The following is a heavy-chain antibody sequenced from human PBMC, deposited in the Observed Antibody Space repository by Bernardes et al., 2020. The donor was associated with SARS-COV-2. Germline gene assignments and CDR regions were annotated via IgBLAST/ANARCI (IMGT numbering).Heavy chain of an antibody. CDR3: SGQSGSGSFGDH. J-gene: IGHJ4*02. D-gene: IGHD1-26*01. CDR2: IFHSGAT. CDR1: VDSVRSGNW. Sequence: SETLSLTCAVSVDSVRSGNWWSWVRQPPGKGLEWIGEIFHSGATNYNPSLKSRVSMSVDKSANYFSLKLSSVTAADTAMYFCSGQSGSGSFGDHWGPGTLVTVS. V-gene: IGHV4-4*02.